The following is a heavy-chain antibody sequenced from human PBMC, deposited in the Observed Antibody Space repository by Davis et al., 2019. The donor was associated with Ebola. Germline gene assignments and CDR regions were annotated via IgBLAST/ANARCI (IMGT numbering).Heavy chain of an antibody. CDR1: GYTFTGYY. Sequence: ASVKVSCKASGYTFTGYYMHWVRQAPGQGLEWMGRINPNSGGTNYAQKFQGRVTMTRDTSISTAYMELSSLRSEDTAVYYCAREAGDGNWFDPWGQGTLVTVSS. J-gene: IGHJ5*02. D-gene: IGHD7-27*01. V-gene: IGHV1-2*06. CDR3: AREAGDGNWFDP. CDR2: INPNSGGT.